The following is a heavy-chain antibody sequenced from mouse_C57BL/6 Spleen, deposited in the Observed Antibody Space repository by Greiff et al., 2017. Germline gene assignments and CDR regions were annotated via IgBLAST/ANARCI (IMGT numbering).Heavy chain of an antibody. Sequence: EVQLKESGGGLVKPGGSLKLSCAASGFTFSSYAMSWVRQTPEKRLEWVTTISDGGSYTYYPDNVKGRFTISRDNAKNNLYLQMSHLKSEDTAMYYCARDGRNYFDYWGQGTTLTVSS. CDR2: ISDGGSYT. CDR1: GFTFSSYA. CDR3: ARDGRNYFDY. J-gene: IGHJ2*01. V-gene: IGHV5-4*01.